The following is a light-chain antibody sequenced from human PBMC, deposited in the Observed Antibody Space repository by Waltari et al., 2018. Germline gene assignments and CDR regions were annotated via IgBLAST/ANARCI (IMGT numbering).Light chain of an antibody. J-gene: IGKJ4*01. Sequence: EIVMMQSPATLSVSPGERATLSCRACQSVTSNLAWYQQKPGQAPRLLIYGASTRATGIPARFSGSGSGTEFTLTISSLQTEDFAVYHCQQYNKWPLTFGGGTKVEI. CDR2: GAS. CDR3: QQYNKWPLT. CDR1: QSVTSN. V-gene: IGKV3-15*01.